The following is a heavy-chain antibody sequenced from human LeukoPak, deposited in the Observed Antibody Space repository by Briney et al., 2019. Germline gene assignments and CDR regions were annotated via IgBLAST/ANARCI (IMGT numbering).Heavy chain of an antibody. CDR1: GFTFSSYG. Sequence: GGSLRLSCAASGFTFSSYGMHWVRQAPGKGLEWVAFIRYDGSNKCYADSVKGRFTISRDNSKNTLYLQMNSLRAEDTAVYYCAKDPGYSSGWYDWGQGTLVTVSS. D-gene: IGHD6-19*01. CDR3: AKDPGYSSGWYD. J-gene: IGHJ4*02. V-gene: IGHV3-30*02. CDR2: IRYDGSNK.